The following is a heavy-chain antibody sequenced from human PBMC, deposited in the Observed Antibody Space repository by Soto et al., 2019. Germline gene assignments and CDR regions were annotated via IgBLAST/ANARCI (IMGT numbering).Heavy chain of an antibody. CDR2: ISGSGGST. CDR3: AKDNDRGVINYFDY. CDR1: GFTFSSYA. D-gene: IGHD3-10*02. J-gene: IGHJ4*02. V-gene: IGHV3-23*01. Sequence: EVQLLESGGGLVQPGGSLGHSCAASGFTFSSYAMSWVRQAPGKGLEWVSAISGSGGSTYYADSVKGRFTISRDNSKNTLYLQMNSLRADDTAVYYCAKDNDRGVINYFDYWGQGTLVTVSS.